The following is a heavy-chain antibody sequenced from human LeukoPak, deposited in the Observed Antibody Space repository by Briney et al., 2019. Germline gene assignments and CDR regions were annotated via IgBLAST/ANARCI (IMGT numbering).Heavy chain of an antibody. J-gene: IGHJ6*03. CDR1: GFTFSDYY. CDR2: ISSSGSTI. V-gene: IGHV3-11*01. CDR3: ARVRYSYGYLNENYYMDV. Sequence: GGSLRLSCAASGFTFSDYYMSWIRQAPGKGLEWVSYISSSGSTIYYADSVKGRFTISRDNAKDSLYLQMNSLRAEDTAVYYCARVRYSYGYLNENYYMDVWGKGTTVTVSS. D-gene: IGHD5-18*01.